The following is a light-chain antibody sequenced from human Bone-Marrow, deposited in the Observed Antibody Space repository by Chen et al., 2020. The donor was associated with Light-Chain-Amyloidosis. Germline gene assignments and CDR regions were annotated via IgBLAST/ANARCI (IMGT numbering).Light chain of an antibody. CDR1: QTISSNY. V-gene: IGKV3-20*01. J-gene: IGKJ4*01. CDR3: QQYGTSPLT. Sequence: DIVLTQSPGTLSLSPGEGANLSCRASQTISSNYLTWYQQKFGQAPRLLMYGSSSRATGIPDRFTGSGSGTDFTLTINRLEPEDFAMYYCQQYGTSPLTFGGGTKVEIK. CDR2: GSS.